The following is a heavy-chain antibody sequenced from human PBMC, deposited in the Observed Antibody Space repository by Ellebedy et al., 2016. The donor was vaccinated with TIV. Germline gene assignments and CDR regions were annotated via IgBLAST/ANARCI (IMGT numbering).Heavy chain of an antibody. J-gene: IGHJ4*02. Sequence: KVSCKGSGYSFTSYWIGWVRQLPGKGLEWMAFIYPGDSDTRYSPSFQGQVTISADKSISTAYLQWSSLKASDTAMYYCARHEGGSLDYWGQGTLVTVSS. CDR2: IYPGDSDT. CDR1: GYSFTSYW. V-gene: IGHV5-51*01. D-gene: IGHD1-26*01. CDR3: ARHEGGSLDY.